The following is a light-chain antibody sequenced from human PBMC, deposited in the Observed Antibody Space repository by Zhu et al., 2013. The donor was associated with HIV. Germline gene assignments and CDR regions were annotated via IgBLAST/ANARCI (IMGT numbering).Light chain of an antibody. CDR1: QSVGNN. J-gene: IGKJ2*01. CDR3: QQRSKWPPFT. CDR2: GTS. Sequence: DIVLTQSPGTLSLSPGERATLSCRASQSVGNNFLAWYQQKPGQAPRLLIYGTSNRAPGIPDRFSGSGSRTDFTLTISSLEPEDFTVYYCQQRSKWPPFTFGQGTKLEIK. V-gene: IGKV3-11*01.